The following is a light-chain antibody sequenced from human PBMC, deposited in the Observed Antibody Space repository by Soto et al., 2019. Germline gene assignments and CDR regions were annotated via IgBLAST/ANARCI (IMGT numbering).Light chain of an antibody. V-gene: IGKV1-5*01. CDR1: QGVSSW. J-gene: IGKJ1*01. Sequence: DVQMTQSPSTLSALVRDTVTITCRASQGVSSWVAWYQQKPGNAPKLLIYDASTLAVGAPSRFSGSGSGTIFTLTVSSLQPDDFATYYCQQYNSFSQTFGQGTDLEVK. CDR2: DAS. CDR3: QQYNSFSQT.